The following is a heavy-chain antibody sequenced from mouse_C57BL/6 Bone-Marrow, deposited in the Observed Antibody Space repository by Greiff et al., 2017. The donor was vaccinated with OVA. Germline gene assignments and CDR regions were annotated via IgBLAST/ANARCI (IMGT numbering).Heavy chain of an antibody. J-gene: IGHJ2*01. V-gene: IGHV1-61*01. D-gene: IGHD1-1*01. CDR3: ARGATVGRCYFDY. Sequence: VQLQQSGAELVRPGSSVKLSCKASGYTFTSYWMDWVKQRPGQGLEWIGNIYPSDSETHYNQKFKDKATLTVDKSSSTAYMQLSSLTSEDSAVYYCARGATVGRCYFDYWGQGTTLTVSS. CDR2: IYPSDSET. CDR1: GYTFTSYW.